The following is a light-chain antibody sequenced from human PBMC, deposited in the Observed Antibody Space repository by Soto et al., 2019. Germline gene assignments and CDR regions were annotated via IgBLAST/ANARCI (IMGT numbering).Light chain of an antibody. J-gene: IGKJ4*01. V-gene: IGKV3-15*01. CDR3: QQYNSWPLT. Sequence: EVQMTQSPATLSVSPGERVTLSCRASQSVYSNLAWYQQKPGQAPRLLIYGASTRATGLPARFSGSGSGTEFTLTISSLQSEDFAVYYCQQYNSWPLTFGGGTKVEIK. CDR1: QSVYSN. CDR2: GAS.